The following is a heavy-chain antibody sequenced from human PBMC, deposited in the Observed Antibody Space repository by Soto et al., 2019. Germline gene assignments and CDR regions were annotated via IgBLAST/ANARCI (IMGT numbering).Heavy chain of an antibody. CDR3: ARDRGVAPPVAGNTHYYYYMDV. D-gene: IGHD6-19*01. Sequence: ASVKVSCKASGYSFTNYGITWVRQAPGQGFEWMGWISAYNGNTKYAQKLQGRVTTTTDASTSTAYLELRSLTSDDTAVYYCARDRGVAPPVAGNTHYYYYMDVWGKGTTVTV. V-gene: IGHV1-18*01. CDR2: ISAYNGNT. CDR1: GYSFTNYG. J-gene: IGHJ6*03.